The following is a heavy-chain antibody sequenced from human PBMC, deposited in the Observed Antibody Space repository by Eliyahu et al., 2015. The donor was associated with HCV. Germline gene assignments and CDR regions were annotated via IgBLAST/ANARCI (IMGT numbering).Heavy chain of an antibody. V-gene: IGHV1-58*01. D-gene: IGHD4-17*01. CDR1: GFTFTSSA. CDR2: IVVGSGNT. Sequence: QMQLVQSGPEVKKPGTSVKVSCKASGFTFTSSAVQWVRQARGQRLEWIGWIVVGSGNTNYAQKFQERVTITRDMSTSTAYMELSSLRSEDTAVYYCAAVVKLPVTTLSGWFDPWGQGTLVTVSS. J-gene: IGHJ5*02. CDR3: AAVVKLPVTTLSGWFDP.